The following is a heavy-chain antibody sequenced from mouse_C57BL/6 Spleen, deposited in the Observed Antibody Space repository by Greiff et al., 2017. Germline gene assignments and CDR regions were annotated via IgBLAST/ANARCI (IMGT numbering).Heavy chain of an antibody. J-gene: IGHJ1*03. CDR1: GYSFTGYY. V-gene: IGHV1-42*01. D-gene: IGHD1-1*01. CDR3: ARSYYGTQGWYFDV. Sequence: LVESGPELVKPGASVKISCKASGYSFTGYYMNWVKQSPEKSLEWIGEINPSTGGTTYNQKFKAKATLTVDKSSSTAYMQLKSLTSEDSAVYYCARSYYGTQGWYFDVWGTGTTVTVSS. CDR2: INPSTGGT.